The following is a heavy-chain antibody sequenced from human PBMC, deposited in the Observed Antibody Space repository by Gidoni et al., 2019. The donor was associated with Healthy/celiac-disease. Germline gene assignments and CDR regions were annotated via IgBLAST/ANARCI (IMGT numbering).Heavy chain of an antibody. CDR2: ISSSGSTI. D-gene: IGHD6-19*01. CDR1: GFTFSSYE. J-gene: IGHJ5*02. Sequence: EVQLVESGGGLVQPGGSLRLSCAASGFTFSSYEMNWVRQAPGKGLEWVSYISSSGSTIYYADSVKGRFTISRDNAKNSLYLQMNSLRAEDTAVYYCARDPSGWYGRWFDPWGQGTLVTVSS. CDR3: ARDPSGWYGRWFDP. V-gene: IGHV3-48*03.